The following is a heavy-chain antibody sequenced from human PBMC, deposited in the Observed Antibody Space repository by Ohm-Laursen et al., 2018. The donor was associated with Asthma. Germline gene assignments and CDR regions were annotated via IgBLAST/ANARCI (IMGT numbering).Heavy chain of an antibody. Sequence: SDTLSLTCTVSGDSIKSGIYYWSWIRQPPGKGLEWIAYIYFTGSTYYNPSLKSRVTLSSDSSTNQVSLRLSSVTAADTAVYFCARLDWAQSMFDSWGQGTQVTVSS. CDR1: GDSIKSGIYY. CDR3: ARLDWAQSMFDS. D-gene: IGHD3-9*01. V-gene: IGHV4-61*01. J-gene: IGHJ4*02. CDR2: IYFTGST.